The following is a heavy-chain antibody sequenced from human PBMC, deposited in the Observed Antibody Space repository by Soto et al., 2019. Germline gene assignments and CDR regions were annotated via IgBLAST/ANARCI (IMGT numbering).Heavy chain of an antibody. CDR1: GGSFSGYY. Sequence: QVQLQQWGAGLLKPSETLSLTCAVYGGSFSGYYWSWIRQPPGKGLEWIGEINHSGSTNYNPSLKSRVTISVATSKNQFSLKLSSVTAADTAVYYCARGWRRYCSGGSCYYFDYWGQGTLVTVSS. CDR2: INHSGST. D-gene: IGHD2-15*01. CDR3: ARGWRRYCSGGSCYYFDY. J-gene: IGHJ4*02. V-gene: IGHV4-34*01.